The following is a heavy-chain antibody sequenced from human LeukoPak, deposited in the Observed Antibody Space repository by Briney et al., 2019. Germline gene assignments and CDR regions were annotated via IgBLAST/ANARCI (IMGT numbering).Heavy chain of an antibody. D-gene: IGHD3-22*01. V-gene: IGHV1-2*06. CDR2: INPNSGGT. CDR3: AREAYYDSSGYYY. CDR1: GYTLTGYY. J-gene: IGHJ4*02. Sequence: ASVKVSCKASGYTLTGYYMHWVRQAPGQGLEWMGRINPNSGGTNYAQKFQGRVTMTRDTSISTAYMELSRLRSDDTAVYYCAREAYYDSSGYYYWGQGTLVTVSS.